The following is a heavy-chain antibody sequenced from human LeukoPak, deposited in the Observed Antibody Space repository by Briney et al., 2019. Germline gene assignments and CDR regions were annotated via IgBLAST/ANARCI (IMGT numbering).Heavy chain of an antibody. CDR3: ARDLAVLVEQQQGFDP. V-gene: IGHV3-30-3*01. CDR1: GFIFSSYA. D-gene: IGHD6-13*01. J-gene: IGHJ5*02. CDR2: ISYDGSNK. Sequence: GGSLRLSCAASGFIFSSYAMHWVRQAPGKGLEWVAVISYDGSNKSYADSVKGRFTISRDNSKNTLYLQMNSLRAEDTGVYYCARDLAVLVEQQQGFDPWGQGTLVTVSS.